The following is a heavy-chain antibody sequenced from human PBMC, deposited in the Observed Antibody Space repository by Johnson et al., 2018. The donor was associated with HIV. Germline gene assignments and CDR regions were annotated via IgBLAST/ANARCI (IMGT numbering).Heavy chain of an antibody. CDR1: GFTFSSYS. V-gene: IGHV3-30*02. CDR3: ARGRKTVTTVRPSAFDI. Sequence: MQLVESGGGVVQPARSLRLSCAASGFTFSSYSMHWVRQAPGKGLEWVAFIRYDGSNKYYADSVKGRFTISRDNSKNTLYLQMNSLRAEDTAVYYCARGRKTVTTVRPSAFDIWGQGTMVTVSS. J-gene: IGHJ3*02. CDR2: IRYDGSNK. D-gene: IGHD4-17*01.